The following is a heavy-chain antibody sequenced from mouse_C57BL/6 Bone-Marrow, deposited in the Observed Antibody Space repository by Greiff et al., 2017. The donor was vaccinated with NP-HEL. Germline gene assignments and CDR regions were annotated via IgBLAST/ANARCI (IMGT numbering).Heavy chain of an antibody. J-gene: IGHJ2*01. D-gene: IGHD2-1*01. CDR2: IYPGDGDT. CDR1: GYAFSSSW. CDR3: ARGGKKDYFDY. Sequence: VKLMESGPELVKPGASVKISCKASGYAFSSSWMNWVKQRPGKGLEWIGRIYPGDGDTNYNGKFKGKATLTADKSSSTAYMQLSSLTSEDSAVYFCARGGKKDYFDYWGQGTTLTVSS. V-gene: IGHV1-82*01.